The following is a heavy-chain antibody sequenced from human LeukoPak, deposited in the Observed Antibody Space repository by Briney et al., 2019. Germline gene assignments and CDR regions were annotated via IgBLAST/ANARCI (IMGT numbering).Heavy chain of an antibody. CDR2: ISGSGGST. CDR1: GFTFSSYA. Sequence: GGSLRLSCAASGFTFSSYATSWVRQAPGKGLEWVSAISGSGGSTYYADSAKGRFTPSRDNPKNTLYLQMNSLRAEDTAVYYCAKVGQYQLLFEAYFDYWGQGTLVTVSS. CDR3: AKVGQYQLLFEAYFDY. D-gene: IGHD2-2*01. J-gene: IGHJ4*02. V-gene: IGHV3-23*01.